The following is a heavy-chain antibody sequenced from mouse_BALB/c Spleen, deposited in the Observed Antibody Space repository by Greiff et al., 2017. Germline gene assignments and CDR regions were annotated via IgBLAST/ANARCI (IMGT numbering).Heavy chain of an antibody. CDR1: GDSITSGY. V-gene: IGHV3-8*02. CDR2: ISYSGST. J-gene: IGHJ2*01. CDR3: ARREITFYYGDY. D-gene: IGHD2-4*01. Sequence: EVMLVESGPSLVKPSQTLSLTCSVTGDSITSGYWNWIRKFPGNKLEYMGYISYSGSTYYNPSLKSRISITRDTSKNQYYLQLNSVTTEDTATYYCARREITFYYGDYWGQGTTLTVSS.